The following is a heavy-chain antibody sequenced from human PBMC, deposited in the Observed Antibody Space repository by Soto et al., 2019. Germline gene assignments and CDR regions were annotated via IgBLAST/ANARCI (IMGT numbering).Heavy chain of an antibody. D-gene: IGHD1-26*01. CDR2: LTPSGTGT. Sequence: EVQLLESGGDFVQPGGSLRLACAASGFTFDNYAMTWVRQAPGRGLEWVSALTPSGTGTNYPDSVRGRFTISRDNSKNTLYLPMDSLRAEDTAIYYCAKDSQYSGEYQDLDYWCQGTLVTDS. J-gene: IGHJ4*02. CDR1: GFTFDNYA. CDR3: AKDSQYSGEYQDLDY. V-gene: IGHV3-23*01.